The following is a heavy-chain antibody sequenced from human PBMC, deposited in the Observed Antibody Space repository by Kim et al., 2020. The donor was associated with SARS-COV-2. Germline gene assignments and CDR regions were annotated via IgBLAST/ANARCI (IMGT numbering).Heavy chain of an antibody. CDR3: VRDRCGGAFDI. D-gene: IGHD2-21*01. V-gene: IGHV3-48*02. J-gene: IGHJ3*02. Sequence: GGSLRLSCATSGFTFSAYDMNWVRQAPGKGLEWLSFITKTTSAIYYADSVKGRFTTSRDYGKNSLYLQMSSLTDEDTAVYFCVRDRCGGAFDIWGQGTLVTVSS. CDR1: GFTFSAYD. CDR2: ITKTTSAI.